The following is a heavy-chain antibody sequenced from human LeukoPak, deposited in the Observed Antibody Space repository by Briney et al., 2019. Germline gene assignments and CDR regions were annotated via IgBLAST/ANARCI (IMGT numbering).Heavy chain of an antibody. V-gene: IGHV3-30-3*01. CDR1: GFTFSSYA. D-gene: IGHD3-10*01. Sequence: GGSLRLSCAASGFTFSSYAMHWVRQAPGKGLEWVAVISYDGSNKYYADSVKGRFTISRDNSKNTLYLQMNSLRAEDTAVYYCARGRGGYIDYWGQGTLVTVSS. CDR2: ISYDGSNK. CDR3: ARGRGGYIDY. J-gene: IGHJ4*02.